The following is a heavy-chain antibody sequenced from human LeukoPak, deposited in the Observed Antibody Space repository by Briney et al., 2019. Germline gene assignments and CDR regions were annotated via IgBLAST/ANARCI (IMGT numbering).Heavy chain of an antibody. V-gene: IGHV4-30-2*01. Sequence: PSETLSLTCAVYGGSFSGYSWSWIRQPPGKGLEWIGYIYHSGSTYYNPSLKSRVTISVDRSKNQFSLKLSSVTAADTAVYYCARDPYWGQGTLVTVSS. J-gene: IGHJ4*02. CDR1: GGSFSGYS. CDR3: ARDPY. CDR2: IYHSGST.